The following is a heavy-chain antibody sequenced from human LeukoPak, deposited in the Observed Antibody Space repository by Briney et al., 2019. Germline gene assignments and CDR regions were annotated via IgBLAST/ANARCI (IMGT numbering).Heavy chain of an antibody. CDR1: GGSISSYY. CDR3: ARDLGSYYGMDV. CDR2: INYSGSA. Sequence: SETLSLTCTVSGGSISSYYWNWIRQPPGKGLEWIGYINYSGSASYNPSLKSRVTISVDTSKNQFSLKLSSVTAADTAVYYCARDLGSYYGMDVWGQGTTVTVSS. J-gene: IGHJ6*02. D-gene: IGHD3-16*01. V-gene: IGHV4-59*01.